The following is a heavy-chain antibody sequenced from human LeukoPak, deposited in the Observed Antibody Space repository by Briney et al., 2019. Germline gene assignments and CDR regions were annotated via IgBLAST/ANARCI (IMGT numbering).Heavy chain of an antibody. D-gene: IGHD4-17*01. CDR3: ARGAVTLVWYYFDY. J-gene: IGHJ4*02. Sequence: GASVKVSCKASGYTFTGYYMHWVRQAPGQGLEWMGWINPNSGGTNYAQKFQGRVTMTRDTSISTAYMELSRLRSDDTAVYYCARGAVTLVWYYFDYWGQGTLVTVSS. CDR2: INPNSGGT. V-gene: IGHV1-2*02. CDR1: GYTFTGYY.